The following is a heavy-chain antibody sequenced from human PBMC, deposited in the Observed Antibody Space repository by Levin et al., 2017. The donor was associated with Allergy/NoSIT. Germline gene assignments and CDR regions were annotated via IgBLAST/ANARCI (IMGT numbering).Heavy chain of an antibody. D-gene: IGHD1-26*01. CDR3: ATASVSAYSGSHGDAFNM. CDR1: GFTFSNYW. Sequence: GGSLRLSCAASGFTFSNYWMTWVRQAPGKGLEWVANIKQDGSKKYHVDSVKGRFTISRDNAKNTLYLQMNSLRAEDTAVYYCATASVSAYSGSHGDAFNMWGQGAMVTVSS. CDR2: IKQDGSKK. J-gene: IGHJ3*02. V-gene: IGHV3-7*01.